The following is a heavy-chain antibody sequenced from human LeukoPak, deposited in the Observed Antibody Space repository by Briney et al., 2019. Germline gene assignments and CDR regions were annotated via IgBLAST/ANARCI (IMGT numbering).Heavy chain of an antibody. CDR1: GGSISSSSYY. CDR2: IDYSGST. CDR3: ARDRALGSGKYYFDY. J-gene: IGHJ4*02. D-gene: IGHD3-16*01. Sequence: PSETLSLTCTVSGGSISSSSYYWSWIRQPPGKGLEWIGYIDYSGSTNYNPSLKSRVTISVDTSQNQFSLKLSSVTAADTAVYYCARDRALGSGKYYFDYWGQGTLVTVSA. V-gene: IGHV4-61*01.